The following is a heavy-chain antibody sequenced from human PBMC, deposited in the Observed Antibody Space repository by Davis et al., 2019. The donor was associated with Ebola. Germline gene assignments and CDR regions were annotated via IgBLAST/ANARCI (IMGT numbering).Heavy chain of an antibody. J-gene: IGHJ4*02. CDR3: ARGRIAARLSLFDY. Sequence: SETLSLTCTVSGGSISSSSYYWGWIRQPPGKGLEWIGSIYYSGSTYYNPSLKSRVTISVDTSKNQFSLKLSSVTAADTAVYYCARGRIAARLSLFDYWGQGTLVTVSS. CDR2: IYYSGST. V-gene: IGHV4-39*01. D-gene: IGHD6-6*01. CDR1: GGSISSSSYY.